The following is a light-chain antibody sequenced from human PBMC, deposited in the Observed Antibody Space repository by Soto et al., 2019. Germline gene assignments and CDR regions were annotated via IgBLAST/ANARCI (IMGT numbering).Light chain of an antibody. CDR2: MTS. Sequence: DIVMTQSPLSLSVTPGEPASISCRSSQSLLHGDGYNYLDWFLQKPGQSPQLLISMTSNRASGVPDRFSGSGSGTDFTLKISRVEAEDVGIYFCMQALQTPLTFGGGTKVEIK. J-gene: IGKJ4*01. V-gene: IGKV2-28*01. CDR1: QSLLHGDGYNY. CDR3: MQALQTPLT.